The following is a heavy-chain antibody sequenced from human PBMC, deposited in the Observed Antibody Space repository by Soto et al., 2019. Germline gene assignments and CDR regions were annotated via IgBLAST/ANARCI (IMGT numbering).Heavy chain of an antibody. CDR1: GFTFSSYA. J-gene: IGHJ6*02. V-gene: IGHV3-23*01. CDR3: AKDLGSGSYITRNYYYYYGMDV. Sequence: GGSLRLSCAASGFTFSSYAMSWVRQAPGKGLEWVSAISGSGGSTYYADSVKGRFTISRDNSKNTLYLQMNSLRAEDTAVYYCAKDLGSGSYITRNYYYYYGMDVWGQGTTVTVS. CDR2: ISGSGGST. D-gene: IGHD3-10*01.